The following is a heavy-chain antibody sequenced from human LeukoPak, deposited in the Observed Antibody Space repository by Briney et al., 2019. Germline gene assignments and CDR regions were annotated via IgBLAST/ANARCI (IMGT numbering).Heavy chain of an antibody. Sequence: SVKVSCKASGGTFSSYAISWVRQAPGQGLEWMGGIIPIFGTANYAQKFQGRVTITADESTSTAYMELSSLRSEDTAVYYCARLSGYCSGGSCYSDNWFDPWGQGTLVTVSS. V-gene: IGHV1-69*01. CDR2: IIPIFGTA. J-gene: IGHJ5*02. D-gene: IGHD2-15*01. CDR1: GGTFSSYA. CDR3: ARLSGYCSGGSCYSDNWFDP.